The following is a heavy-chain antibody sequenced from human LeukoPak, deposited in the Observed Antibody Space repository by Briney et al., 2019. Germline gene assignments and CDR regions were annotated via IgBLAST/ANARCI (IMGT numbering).Heavy chain of an antibody. CDR3: AKCPTGYTKTFDS. J-gene: IGHJ4*02. Sequence: GGSLRLSCAASALTFSNYAMNRVRQAPGKGLEWVSAISGSGSKTYCADSVKGRFTISRDNFKSTLYLQMNSLRAEDTAVYYCAKCPTGYTKTFDSWGQGTLVTVSS. V-gene: IGHV3-23*01. D-gene: IGHD6-13*01. CDR2: ISGSGSKT. CDR1: ALTFSNYA.